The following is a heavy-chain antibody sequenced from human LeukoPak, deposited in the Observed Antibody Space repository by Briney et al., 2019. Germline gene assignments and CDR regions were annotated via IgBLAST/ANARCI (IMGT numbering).Heavy chain of an antibody. CDR3: AELGIAMIGGV. Sequence: PGGSLRLSCAASGFTFSSSSMNWGPQAPGEGREWGSYIIASTVVIYYAETLKGRFTISTDNTKNSLYLHINSPRDQKTPVYYCAELGIAMIGGVWGKGTPVTISS. CDR2: IIASTVVI. D-gene: IGHD6-13*01. CDR1: GFTFSSSS. J-gene: IGHJ6*04. V-gene: IGHV3-48*02.